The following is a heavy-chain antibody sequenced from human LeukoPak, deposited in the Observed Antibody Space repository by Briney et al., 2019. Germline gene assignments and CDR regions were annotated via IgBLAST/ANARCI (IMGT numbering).Heavy chain of an antibody. J-gene: IGHJ4*02. CDR3: ARLTIYASGEDS. V-gene: IGHV4-39*01. CDR1: GGSISSSSYY. CDR2: TYYSGST. D-gene: IGHD2/OR15-2a*01. Sequence: SETLSLTCTASGGSISSSSYYWGWIRQPPGKGLEWIGSTYYSGSTYYDPSLKSRVTISVDTSKNQFSLKLSSVTAADTAVYYCARLTIYASGEDSWGQGTLVTVSS.